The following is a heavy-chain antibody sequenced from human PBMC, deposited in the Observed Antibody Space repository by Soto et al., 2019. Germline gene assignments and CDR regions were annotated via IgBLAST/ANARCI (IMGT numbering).Heavy chain of an antibody. CDR1: GYTFTGYY. J-gene: IGHJ5*02. V-gene: IGHV1-2*02. D-gene: IGHD3-10*01. CDR3: ARDGRVRGPQLWFDP. CDR2: LNPNSVGT. Sequence: QVQLVQSGAEVKKPGASVKVSCKASGYTFTGYYMHLVRQAPGQGREWMGWLNPNSVGTNYAQKFQGRVAMPRDTSISTTYMELRRLRSDDPAVYYCARDGRVRGPQLWFDPWGQGTLVTVSS.